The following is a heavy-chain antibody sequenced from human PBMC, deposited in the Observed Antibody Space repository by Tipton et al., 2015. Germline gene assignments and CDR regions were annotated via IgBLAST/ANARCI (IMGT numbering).Heavy chain of an antibody. J-gene: IGHJ3*02. CDR1: GFTFSSYA. Sequence: GSLRLSCAASGFTFSSYAMTWVRQAPGKGLEWVSTISGSGTSTYYADSVKGRFTISRDNSKNTLFLQMNSLRAEDTAIYYCAKDTGHYYDGDSFNIWGQGTMVTVFS. V-gene: IGHV3-23*01. D-gene: IGHD3-22*01. CDR2: ISGSGTST. CDR3: AKDTGHYYDGDSFNI.